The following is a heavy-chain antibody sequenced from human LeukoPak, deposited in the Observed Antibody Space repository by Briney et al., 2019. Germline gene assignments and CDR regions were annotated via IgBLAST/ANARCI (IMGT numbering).Heavy chain of an antibody. D-gene: IGHD3-10*01. V-gene: IGHV4-59*08. CDR2: IYYSGST. Sequence: SETLSLTCTVSGGSISSYYWSWIRQPPGKGLEWIGYIYYSGSTNYNPSLKSRVTISVDTSKNQFSLKLSSVTAADTAVYYCARRGGSGSLFGGYYFDYWGQGTLVAVSS. J-gene: IGHJ4*02. CDR3: ARRGGSGSLFGGYYFDY. CDR1: GGSISSYY.